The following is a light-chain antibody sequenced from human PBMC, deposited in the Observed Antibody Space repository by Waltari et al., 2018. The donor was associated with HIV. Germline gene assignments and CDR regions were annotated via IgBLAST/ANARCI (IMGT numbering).Light chain of an antibody. V-gene: IGLV2-14*03. J-gene: IGLJ1*01. CDR1: SSDVGGYNY. CDR2: DVS. Sequence: QPALPQPASVPGSPGQSTTISCTGTSSDVGGYNYVTRYQQHPGKAPKLMIYDVSNRPSVLSKRFSGSKSGNTASLTSSGLQAEDEADYYCSSYTSSSTPYVFGTGTKVTVL. CDR3: SSYTSSSTPYV.